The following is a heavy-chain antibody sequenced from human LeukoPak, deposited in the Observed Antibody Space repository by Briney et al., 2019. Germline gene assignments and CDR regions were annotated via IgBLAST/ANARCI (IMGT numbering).Heavy chain of an antibody. CDR3: ANPPIFYNY. V-gene: IGHV3-30*02. CDR2: IRHDGSNK. D-gene: IGHD2-8*01. Sequence: PGGSLRLSCAASGFTFSSYGMHWVRQAPGKGLEWVAFIRHDGSNKNYADSVKVRFTISRDNSKNTLYLQMDSLRAEDTAVYYCANPPIFYNYWGQGTLVTVSS. CDR1: GFTFSSYG. J-gene: IGHJ4*02.